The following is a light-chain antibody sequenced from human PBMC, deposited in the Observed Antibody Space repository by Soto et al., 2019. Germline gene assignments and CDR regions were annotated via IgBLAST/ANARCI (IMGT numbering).Light chain of an antibody. CDR1: QGIGNS. Sequence: DIQMTQSPSSLSASVGDRVTITCRASQGIGNSLAWFQQRPGKAPKSLIYAASTLHSGVPSKFSGSGYGADFTLTIASLQPEDFATYYCQQYSLYPWTFGQGTTVEIK. J-gene: IGKJ1*01. V-gene: IGKV1-16*02. CDR2: AAS. CDR3: QQYSLYPWT.